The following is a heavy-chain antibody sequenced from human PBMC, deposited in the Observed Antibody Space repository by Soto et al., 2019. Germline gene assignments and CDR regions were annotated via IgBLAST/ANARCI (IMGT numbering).Heavy chain of an antibody. V-gene: IGHV5-51*01. J-gene: IGHJ4*02. D-gene: IGHD6-13*01. Sequence: RGESLKISCKGSGYSFTSYWIGWVRQMPGKGLEWMGIIYPGDSDTRYSPSFQGQVTISADKSISTAYLQWSSLKASDTAMYYCASPSAAATASFDYWGQGTLVTVSS. CDR2: IYPGDSDT. CDR1: GYSFTSYW. CDR3: ASPSAAATASFDY.